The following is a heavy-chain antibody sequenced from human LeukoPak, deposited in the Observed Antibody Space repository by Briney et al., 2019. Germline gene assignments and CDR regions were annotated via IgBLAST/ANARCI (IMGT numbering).Heavy chain of an antibody. CDR3: ANVLRYFDWPTDY. CDR1: GFTFSNYG. Sequence: GGSVRLSCAASGFTFSNYGMHWVRQAPGKGLEWVAVISYDGSNKYYADSVKGRFTISRDNSKNTLYLQMNSLRAEDTAVYYRANVLRYFDWPTDYWGQGTLVTVSS. CDR2: ISYDGSNK. D-gene: IGHD3-9*01. J-gene: IGHJ4*02. V-gene: IGHV3-30*18.